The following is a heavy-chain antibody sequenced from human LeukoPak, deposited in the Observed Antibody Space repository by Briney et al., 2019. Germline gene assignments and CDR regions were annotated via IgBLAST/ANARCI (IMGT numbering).Heavy chain of an antibody. CDR2: IYYSGST. Sequence: SETLSLTCTVSGGSISSYYWSWIRQPPVKGLEWIGYIYYSGSTNYNPSLKSRVTISVDTSKNQFSLKLSSVTAADTAVYYCARDGSGYDYVYYYGMDVWGQGTTVTVSS. D-gene: IGHD5-12*01. V-gene: IGHV4-59*01. CDR1: GGSISSYY. CDR3: ARDGSGYDYVYYYGMDV. J-gene: IGHJ6*02.